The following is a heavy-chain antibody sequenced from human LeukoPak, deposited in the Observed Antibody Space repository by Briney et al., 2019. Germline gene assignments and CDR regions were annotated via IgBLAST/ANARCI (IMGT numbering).Heavy chain of an antibody. CDR3: ARRPMSSWYYYNRSFNWFEP. D-gene: IGHD6-13*01. Sequence: PSETLSLTCAVYGGSFSGYYWSWIRQPPGKGLEWIGEINHSGSTNYNPSLKSRLTISVDTSKNQFSLKLSSVTAADTAVYYCARRPMSSWYYYNRSFNWFEPWGEGNLVTVSS. CDR1: GGSFSGYY. J-gene: IGHJ5*02. CDR2: INHSGST. V-gene: IGHV4-34*01.